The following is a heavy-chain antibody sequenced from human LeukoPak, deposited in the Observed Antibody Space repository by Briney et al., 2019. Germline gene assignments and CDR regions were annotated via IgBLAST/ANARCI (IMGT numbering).Heavy chain of an antibody. CDR2: ISGSGDST. D-gene: IGHD5-18*01. CDR1: GFSFSTYA. J-gene: IGHJ4*02. Sequence: GGSLRLSCAASGFSFSTYAMHWVRQAPGKGLEWVSTISGSGDSTYYGDCVKGRFTSSRDNSKNTLYLQMSSLRAEDTAVYYCAKGGYSYGFPLPWDYWGQGTLVTASS. V-gene: IGHV3-23*01. CDR3: AKGGYSYGFPLPWDY.